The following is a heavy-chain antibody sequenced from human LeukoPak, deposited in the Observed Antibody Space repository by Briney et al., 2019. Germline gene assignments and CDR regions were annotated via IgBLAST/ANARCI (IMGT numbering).Heavy chain of an antibody. CDR3: ARGSTALRPGDP. J-gene: IGHJ5*02. CDR2: INHSEGT. D-gene: IGHD5-18*01. CDR1: GGSFSYYY. V-gene: IGHV4-34*01. Sequence: SETLSLTCAVYGGSFSYYYWSWIRQSPEKGLEWIGEINHSEGTNYNPSLKSRVTISVDTSKNQFSLKLSSVTAADTAVYYCARGSTALRPGDPWGQGTLVTVSS.